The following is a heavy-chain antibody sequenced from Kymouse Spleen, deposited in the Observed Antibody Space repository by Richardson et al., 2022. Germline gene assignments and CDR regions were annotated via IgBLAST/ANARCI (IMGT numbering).Heavy chain of an antibody. CDR3: ARDRG*WLRLGAFDI. D-gene: IGHD5-12*01. Sequence: EVQLVESGGGLVQPGGSLRLSCAASGFTFSSYDMHWVRQATGKGLEWVSAIGTAGDTYYPGSVKGRFTISRENAKNSLYLQMNSLRAGDTAVYYCARDRG*WLRLGAFDIWGQGTMVTVSS. CDR1: GFTFSSYD. CDR2: IGTAGDT. V-gene: IGHV3-13*01. J-gene: IGHJ3*02.